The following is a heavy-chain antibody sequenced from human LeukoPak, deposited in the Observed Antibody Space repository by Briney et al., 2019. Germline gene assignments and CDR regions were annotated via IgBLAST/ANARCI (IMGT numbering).Heavy chain of an antibody. CDR1: GGTFSSYA. Sequence: ASVKLSCKASGGTFSSYAISWVRQAPGQGLEWMGRIIPIFGIANYAQKFQGRVTITADKSTSTAYMELSSLRSEDTAVYYCARGGSLGNYFDYWGQGTLVTVSS. J-gene: IGHJ4*02. CDR3: ARGGSLGNYFDY. V-gene: IGHV1-69*04. D-gene: IGHD1-26*01. CDR2: IIPIFGIA.